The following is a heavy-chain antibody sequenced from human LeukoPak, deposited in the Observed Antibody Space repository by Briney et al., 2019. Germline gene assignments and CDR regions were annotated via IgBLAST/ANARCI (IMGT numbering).Heavy chain of an antibody. CDR1: GFTFSSYA. J-gene: IGHJ4*02. V-gene: IGHV3-30-3*01. CDR3: ARAPGGFHGDYSPIAY. Sequence: PGGSLRLSCTASGFTFSSYAMHWVRQAPGKGLQWLALTSDDGSTKYYADSVEGRFTISRDNSQNTLFLQMNSLRAEETAMYYCARAPGGFHGDYSPIAYWGQGTLVTVSS. D-gene: IGHD4-17*01. CDR2: TSDDGSTK.